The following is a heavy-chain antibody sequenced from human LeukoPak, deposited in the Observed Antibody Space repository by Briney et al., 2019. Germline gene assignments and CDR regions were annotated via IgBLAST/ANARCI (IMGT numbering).Heavy chain of an antibody. CDR2: TYYRSRWYN. J-gene: IGHJ3*02. Sequence: PSQTLSLTCAISGDSVSSNSAAWNWIRQSPSRGLEWLGRTYYRSRWYNDYAVSVKSRITINPDTSKNQFSLQLNSVTPEDTAEYYCARFGHKDIVVVPAAIDAFDIWGQGTMVTVSS. CDR1: GDSVSSNSAA. V-gene: IGHV6-1*01. D-gene: IGHD2-2*01. CDR3: ARFGHKDIVVVPAAIDAFDI.